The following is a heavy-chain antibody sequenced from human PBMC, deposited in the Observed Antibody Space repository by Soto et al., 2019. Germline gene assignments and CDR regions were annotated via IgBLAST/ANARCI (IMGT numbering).Heavy chain of an antibody. CDR1: GGSIISSGFY. Sequence: PSETLSLTCTVSGGSIISSGFYWSWIRQHPGKGLEWIGYIYYSGTTHYNPSLQSRATMSVDTSKNQFSLNLRSVTAADTAVYFCARDRDNGYGSGYNWFDPWGQGTLVTVSS. V-gene: IGHV4-31*03. J-gene: IGHJ5*02. CDR3: ARDRDNGYGSGYNWFDP. D-gene: IGHD3-10*01. CDR2: IYYSGTT.